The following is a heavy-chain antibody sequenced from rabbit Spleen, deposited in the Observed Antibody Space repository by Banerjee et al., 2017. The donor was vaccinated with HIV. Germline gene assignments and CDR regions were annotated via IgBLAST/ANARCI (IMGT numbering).Heavy chain of an antibody. CDR2: IDPIFGIT. CDR3: ARDTGSSFSSYGMDL. D-gene: IGHD8-1*01. J-gene: IGHJ6*01. Sequence: QLVESAGGLVQPGGSLKLSCKASGFTLSSYYMNWVRQAPGKGLEWIGYIDPIFGITYYANWVNGRFSISRENAQNTVFLQMTGLTAADTATYFCARDTGSSFSSYGMDLWGPGTLVTVS. CDR1: GFTLSSYY. V-gene: IGHV1S7*01.